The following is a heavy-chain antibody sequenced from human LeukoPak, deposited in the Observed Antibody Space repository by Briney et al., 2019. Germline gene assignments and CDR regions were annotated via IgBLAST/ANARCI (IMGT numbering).Heavy chain of an antibody. D-gene: IGHD5-24*01. CDR3: AGSDGEMATIDAFDI. J-gene: IGHJ3*02. V-gene: IGHV4-59*01. CDR2: IYYSGST. Sequence: SETLSLTCTVSGGSISSYYWSWIRQPPGKGLEWIGYIYYSGSTNYNPSLKSRVTISVDTSKNQFSLKLSSVTAADTAVYYCAGSDGEMATIDAFDIWGQGTVVTVSS. CDR1: GGSISSYY.